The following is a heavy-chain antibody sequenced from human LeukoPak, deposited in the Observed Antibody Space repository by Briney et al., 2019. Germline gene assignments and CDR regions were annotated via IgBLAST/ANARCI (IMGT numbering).Heavy chain of an antibody. CDR3: ARGQIVGEDFDY. Sequence: SETLSLTCAVYGGSFSGYYWSWIRQPPGKGLEWIGEINHSGSTNYNPSLKSRVTISVDTSKNQFSLKLSSVTAADTAVYYCARGQIVGEDFDYWGQGTLVTVCS. D-gene: IGHD2/OR15-2a*01. CDR2: INHSGST. V-gene: IGHV4-34*01. CDR1: GGSFSGYY. J-gene: IGHJ4*02.